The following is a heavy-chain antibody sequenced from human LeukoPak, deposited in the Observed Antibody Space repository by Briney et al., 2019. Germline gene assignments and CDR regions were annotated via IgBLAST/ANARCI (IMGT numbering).Heavy chain of an antibody. D-gene: IGHD3-3*01. J-gene: IGHJ4*02. CDR2: IKLDGSEK. Sequence: GGSLRLSCVASRFTFGKYWMSWVRQAPGKGLEWVANIKLDGSEKNYVDSVKGRFTISRDNTKNSLYLQMNSLRVEDTAVFYCARDQYDTWSRRGNFDSWGQGTLVIVSS. CDR1: RFTFGKYW. V-gene: IGHV3-7*03. CDR3: ARDQYDTWSRRGNFDS.